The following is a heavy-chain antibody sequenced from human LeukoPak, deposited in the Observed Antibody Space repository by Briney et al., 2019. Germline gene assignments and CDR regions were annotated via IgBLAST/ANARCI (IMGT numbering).Heavy chain of an antibody. D-gene: IGHD3-22*01. CDR1: GGSISSYY. V-gene: IGHV4-59*08. J-gene: IGHJ4*02. Sequence: SETLSLTCTVSGGSISSYYWSWIRQPPGKGLEWIGYIYYSGSTNYNPSLKSRVTISVDTSKNQFSLKLSSVTAADTAVYYCARRRDSSGYVVYWGQGTLVTVSS. CDR3: ARRRDSSGYVVY. CDR2: IYYSGST.